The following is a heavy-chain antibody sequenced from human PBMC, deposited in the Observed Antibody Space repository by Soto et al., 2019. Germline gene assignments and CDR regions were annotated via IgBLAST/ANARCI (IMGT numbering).Heavy chain of an antibody. V-gene: IGHV4-38-2*02. CDR3: ARDYPGDIVVVPAALYYGMDV. CDR1: GYSISSGYY. D-gene: IGHD2-2*01. Sequence: PSETPSLTCAVSGYSISSGYYWGGIRQRPGKGLDWIGSIYHSGSTYYNPSLKSRVTISVDTSKNQFSLKLSSVTAADTAVYYCARDYPGDIVVVPAALYYGMDVWGQGTTVTVYS. CDR2: IYHSGST. J-gene: IGHJ6*02.